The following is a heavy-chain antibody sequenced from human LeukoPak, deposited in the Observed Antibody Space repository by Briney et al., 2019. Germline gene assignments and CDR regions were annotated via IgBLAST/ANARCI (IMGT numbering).Heavy chain of an antibody. CDR3: ARGRGVPYYYDSSGYYPADY. D-gene: IGHD3-22*01. CDR2: IYYSGST. CDR1: GGSISSYY. J-gene: IGHJ4*02. Sequence: SETLSLTCTVSGGSISSYYWSWIRQPPGKGLEWIGYIYYSGSTNYNLSLKSRVTISVDTSKNQFSLKLSSVTAADTAVYYCARGRGVPYYYDSSGYYPADYWGQGTLVTVSS. V-gene: IGHV4-59*08.